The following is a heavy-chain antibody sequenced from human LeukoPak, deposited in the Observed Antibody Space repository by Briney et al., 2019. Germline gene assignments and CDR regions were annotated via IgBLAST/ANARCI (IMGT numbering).Heavy chain of an antibody. D-gene: IGHD2-2*01. CDR1: GFTFDDYA. V-gene: IGHV3-9*03. CDR2: ISWNSGSI. CDR3: AKLSSDCSSTSCYSYDAFDI. Sequence: SLRLSCAASGFTFDDYAMHWVRQAPGKGLEWVSGISWNSGSIGYADSVKGRFTISRDNAKNSLYLQMNSLRAEDMALYYCAKLSSDCSSTSCYSYDAFDIWGQGTMVTVSS. J-gene: IGHJ3*02.